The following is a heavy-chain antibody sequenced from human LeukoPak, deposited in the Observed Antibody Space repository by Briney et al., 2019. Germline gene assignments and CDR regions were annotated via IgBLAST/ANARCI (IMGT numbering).Heavy chain of an antibody. D-gene: IGHD3-10*01. CDR1: GGSFSGYY. CDR3: ARARPSMVRGVNRNWFDP. CDR2: INHSGST. J-gene: IGHJ5*02. Sequence: SETLSLTCAVYGGSFSGYYWSWIRQPPGKGLEWIGEINHSGSTNYNPSLKSRVTISVDTSKNQFSLKLSSVTAADTAVYYCARARPSMVRGVNRNWFDPWGQGTLVTVSS. V-gene: IGHV4-34*01.